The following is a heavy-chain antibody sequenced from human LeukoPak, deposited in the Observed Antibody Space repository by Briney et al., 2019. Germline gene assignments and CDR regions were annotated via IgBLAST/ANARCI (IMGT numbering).Heavy chain of an antibody. CDR3: ARDLGQQLDYYFDY. D-gene: IGHD6-13*01. V-gene: IGHV3-30*03. CDR2: ISYDGSNK. Sequence: GGSLRLSCGASGFTFYIYGMHWVRQAPGKGLEWVAVISYDGSNKYYADSVKGRFTISRDNSKNTLYLQMNSLRAEDTAVYYCARDLGQQLDYYFDYWGQGTLVTVSS. CDR1: GFTFYIYG. J-gene: IGHJ4*02.